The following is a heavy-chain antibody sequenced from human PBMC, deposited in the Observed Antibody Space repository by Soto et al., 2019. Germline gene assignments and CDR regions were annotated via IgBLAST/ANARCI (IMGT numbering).Heavy chain of an antibody. CDR3: ARERAPYYYDSSGYPAPHY. Sequence: ASMKVSCKASGGTFTDYFIHWVRQAPGQGFEWMGWINPNSRGTNYAQKFQGRVTMTRDTSNSTAYMELRGLRSDDTAVYYCARERAPYYYDSSGYPAPHYWGQGTLVTVSS. CDR2: INPNSRGT. V-gene: IGHV1-2*02. J-gene: IGHJ4*02. D-gene: IGHD3-22*01. CDR1: GGTFTDYF.